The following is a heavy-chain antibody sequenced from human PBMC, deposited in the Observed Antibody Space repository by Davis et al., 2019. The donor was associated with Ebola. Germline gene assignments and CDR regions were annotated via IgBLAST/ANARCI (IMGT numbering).Heavy chain of an antibody. CDR3: AKTVGWLQQSGEEYFQN. Sequence: GGSLRLSCAASGFTFSNYAMSWVRQAPGKGLEWVSFISGSATTVSYADSVRGRFTISRDNAKNSLYLQMHSLRAEDTAVYYCAKTVGWLQQSGEEYFQNWGQGTLVTVSS. D-gene: IGHD5-24*01. J-gene: IGHJ1*01. CDR2: ISGSATTV. CDR1: GFTFSNYA. V-gene: IGHV3-11*01.